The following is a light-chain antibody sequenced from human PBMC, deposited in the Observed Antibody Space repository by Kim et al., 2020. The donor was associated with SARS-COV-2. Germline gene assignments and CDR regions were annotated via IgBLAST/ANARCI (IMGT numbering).Light chain of an antibody. CDR3: QNYNGAPWT. CDR1: QGISKY. V-gene: IGKV1-27*01. CDR2: AAS. Sequence: DIQMTQSPSSLSASVGDRVTITCRASQGISKYLAWYQQKAGKVPKLLMYAASTLQSGVPSRFSGSGSGTDFTLTIGSLQPEDVATYYCQNYNGAPWTFGQGTKVDIK. J-gene: IGKJ1*01.